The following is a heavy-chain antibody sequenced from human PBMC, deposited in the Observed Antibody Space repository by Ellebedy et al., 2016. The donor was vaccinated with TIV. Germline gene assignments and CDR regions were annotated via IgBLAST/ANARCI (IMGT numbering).Heavy chain of an antibody. CDR2: IYYSGST. J-gene: IGHJ4*02. CDR1: GGSVSSGNYY. CDR3: ARHSGSSSWYVYYFDY. D-gene: IGHD6-13*01. Sequence: GSLRLSCTVSGGSVSSGNYYWSWIRQPPGKGLEWIGYIYYSGSTKYNPSLKSRVTISVDTSKNQFSLKLSSVTAADTAVYYCARHSGSSSWYVYYFDYWGQGTLVTVSS. V-gene: IGHV4-61*01.